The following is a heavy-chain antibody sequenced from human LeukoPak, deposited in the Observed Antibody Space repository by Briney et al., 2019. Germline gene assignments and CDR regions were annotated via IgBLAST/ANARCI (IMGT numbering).Heavy chain of an antibody. D-gene: IGHD3-10*01. CDR1: GFTFSSYG. CDR3: ARSGSIRGGSGSSYFDY. J-gene: IGHJ4*02. Sequence: PGRSLRLSCAASGFTFSSYGMHWVRQAPGKGLEWVAVISYDGSNKYYADSVKGRFTISRDNSKNTLYLQMNSLRAEDTAVYYCARSGSIRGGSGSSYFDYWGQGTLVTVSS. CDR2: ISYDGSNK. V-gene: IGHV3-30*03.